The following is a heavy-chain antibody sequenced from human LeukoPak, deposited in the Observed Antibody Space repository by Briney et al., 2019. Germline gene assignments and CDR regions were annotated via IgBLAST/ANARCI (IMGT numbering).Heavy chain of an antibody. CDR3: ARILYSNNIDY. V-gene: IGHV3-11*01. D-gene: IGHD2/OR15-2a*01. CDR2: ISSSGSTI. Sequence: GGSLRLSCAASGFTFSDYYMTWIRQAPGKGLEWVSYISSSGSTIYYADSVKGRFTISRDNAKNSLYLQMNSLRAEDTAVYYCARILYSNNIDYWGQGTLVTVSS. J-gene: IGHJ4*02. CDR1: GFTFSDYY.